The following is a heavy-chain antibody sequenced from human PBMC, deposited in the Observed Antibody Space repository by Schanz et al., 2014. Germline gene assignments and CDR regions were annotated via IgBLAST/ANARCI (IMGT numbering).Heavy chain of an antibody. J-gene: IGHJ4*02. CDR1: GGTFSTYT. D-gene: IGHD2-21*01. Sequence: VQLEQSGAEVKKPGSSVKFSCKASGGTFSTYTISWVRPAPGQGLEWMGRIIPSLGLAKYEQKFQDKVTITANASTTTAYMELSGMRSEDAAVYYYARDRLESGAEYYSVEVFEIWGQGTLVIVSS. CDR3: ARDRLESGAEYYSVEVFEI. CDR2: IIPSLGLA. V-gene: IGHV1-69*08.